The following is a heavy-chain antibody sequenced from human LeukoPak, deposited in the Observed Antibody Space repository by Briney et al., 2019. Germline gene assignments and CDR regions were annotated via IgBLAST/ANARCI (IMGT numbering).Heavy chain of an antibody. Sequence: ASVKVSCKASGGTFSSYAISWVRQAPGQGLEWMGRITPIFGTANYAQKFQGRVTITTDESTSTAYMELSSLRSEDTAVYYCARGGYYDSSGLGVSFAFDIWGQGTMVTVSS. D-gene: IGHD3-22*01. V-gene: IGHV1-69*05. CDR1: GGTFSSYA. CDR2: ITPIFGTA. J-gene: IGHJ3*02. CDR3: ARGGYYDSSGLGVSFAFDI.